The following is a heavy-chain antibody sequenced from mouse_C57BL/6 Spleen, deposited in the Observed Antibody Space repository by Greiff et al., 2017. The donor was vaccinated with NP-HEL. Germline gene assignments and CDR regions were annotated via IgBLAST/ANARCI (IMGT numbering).Heavy chain of an antibody. D-gene: IGHD2-14*01. CDR1: GYTFTDYN. J-gene: IGHJ3*01. Sequence: DVKLQESGPELVKPGASVKMSCKASGYTFTDYNMHWVKQSHGKSLEWIGYINPNNGGTSYNQKFKGKATLTVNKSSSTAYMELRSLTSEDSAVYYCARDYRAWFAYWGQGTLVTVSA. V-gene: IGHV1-22*01. CDR2: INPNNGGT. CDR3: ARDYRAWFAY.